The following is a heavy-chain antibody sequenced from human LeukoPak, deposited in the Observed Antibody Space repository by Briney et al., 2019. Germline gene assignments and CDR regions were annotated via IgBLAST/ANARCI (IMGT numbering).Heavy chain of an antibody. CDR3: AKRGSSSWYRDAWFDP. D-gene: IGHD6-13*01. CDR2: ISGSGGST. CDR1: GFTFSSYA. Sequence: GGSLRLSCAASGFTFSSYAMSWVRQAPGKGLEWVSAISGSGGSTYYADSVKGRFTISRDNSKNTLYLQMDSLRAEDTAVYYCAKRGSSSWYRDAWFDPWGQGTLVTVSS. J-gene: IGHJ5*02. V-gene: IGHV3-23*01.